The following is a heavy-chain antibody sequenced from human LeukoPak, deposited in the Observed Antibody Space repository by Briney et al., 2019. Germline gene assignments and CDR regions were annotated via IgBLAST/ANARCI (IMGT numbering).Heavy chain of an antibody. CDR1: GFTFDDYA. V-gene: IGHV3-9*01. Sequence: GGSLRLSCAPSGFTFDDYAMHWVRQAPGKGLEWVSGISWNSGSIGYADSVKGRFTISRDNAKNSLYQQMSSLRPEDTALYYCAKDLSGYFDYWGQGTLVTVSS. J-gene: IGHJ4*02. CDR3: AKDLSGYFDY. CDR2: ISWNSGSI.